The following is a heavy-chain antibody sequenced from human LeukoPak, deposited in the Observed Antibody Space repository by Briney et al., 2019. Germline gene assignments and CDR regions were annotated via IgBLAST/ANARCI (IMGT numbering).Heavy chain of an antibody. D-gene: IGHD3-10*01. CDR3: ASSIGYQLPDDRSYYYGSGRENAFDI. Sequence: ASVKVSCKASGYTFTGYYMHWVRQAPGQGLEWMGWINPNSGGTNYAQKFQGRVTMTRDTSISTAYMELSRLRSDDTAVYYCASSIGYQLPDDRSYYYGSGRENAFDIWGQGTMVTVSS. CDR1: GYTFTGYY. CDR2: INPNSGGT. J-gene: IGHJ3*02. V-gene: IGHV1-2*02.